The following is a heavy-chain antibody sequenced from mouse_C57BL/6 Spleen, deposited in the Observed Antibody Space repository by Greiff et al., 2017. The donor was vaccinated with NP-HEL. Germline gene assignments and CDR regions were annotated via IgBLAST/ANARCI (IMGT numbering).Heavy chain of an antibody. Sequence: VKLVESGAELVKPGASVKISCKASGYAFSSYWMNWVKQRPGKGLEWIGQIYPGDGDTNYNGKFKGKATLTADKSSSTAYMQLSSLTSEDSAVYFCARPEYDYDGAWFAYWGQGTLVTVSA. CDR3: ARPEYDYDGAWFAY. D-gene: IGHD2-4*01. CDR2: IYPGDGDT. J-gene: IGHJ3*01. V-gene: IGHV1-80*01. CDR1: GYAFSSYW.